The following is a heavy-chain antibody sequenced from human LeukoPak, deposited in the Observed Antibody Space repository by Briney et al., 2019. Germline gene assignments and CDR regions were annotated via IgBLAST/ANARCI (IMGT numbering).Heavy chain of an antibody. V-gene: IGHV4-34*01. Sequence: TSETLSLTCAVYGGSFSGYYWSWIRQPPGKGLEWIGEINHSGSTNYNPSLKSRVTISVDRSKNQLSLKLSSVTAADTAVYYCAAHSGSGYADYWGQGTLVTVSS. CDR1: GGSFSGYY. J-gene: IGHJ4*02. CDR3: AAHSGSGYADY. CDR2: INHSGST. D-gene: IGHD3-22*01.